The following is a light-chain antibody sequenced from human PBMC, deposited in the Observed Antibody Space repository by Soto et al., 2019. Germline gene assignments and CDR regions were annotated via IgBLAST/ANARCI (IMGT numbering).Light chain of an antibody. CDR1: QSISSW. Sequence: DIQMTQSPSTLSASVGARVTITCRASQSISSWLAWYQQKPGKAPKLLIYKTSTLESGVPSRFSGSGSGTEFTLTISSLQPDDFATYYCQQYHNYWTFGQGTKVEIK. V-gene: IGKV1-5*03. CDR3: QQYHNYWT. J-gene: IGKJ1*01. CDR2: KTS.